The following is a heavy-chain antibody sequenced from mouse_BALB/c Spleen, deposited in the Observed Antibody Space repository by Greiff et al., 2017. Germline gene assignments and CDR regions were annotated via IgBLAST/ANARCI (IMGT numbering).Heavy chain of an antibody. D-gene: IGHD2-1*01. J-gene: IGHJ1*01. CDR2: ISSGGSYT. CDR1: GFTFSSYA. Sequence: EVQVVESGGGLVKPGGSLKLSCAASGFTFSSYAMSWVRQSPEKRLEWVAEISSGGSYTYYPDTVTGRFTISRDNAKNTLYLEMSSLRSEDTAMYYCARKGGNLYWYFDVWGAGTTVTVSS. CDR3: ARKGGNLYWYFDV. V-gene: IGHV5-9-4*01.